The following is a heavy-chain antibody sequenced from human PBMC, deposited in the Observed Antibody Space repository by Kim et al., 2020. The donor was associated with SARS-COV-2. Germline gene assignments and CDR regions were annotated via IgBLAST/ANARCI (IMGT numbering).Heavy chain of an antibody. D-gene: IGHD3-22*01. Sequence: KYYAYSVKGRFTISGDDSKKSLHLQMNSLGGEDTDVYYCARDPWLYYYFGCWGQGTLVTVSS. CDR3: ARDPWLYYYFGC. CDR2: K. J-gene: IGHJ4*02. V-gene: IGHV3-30*03.